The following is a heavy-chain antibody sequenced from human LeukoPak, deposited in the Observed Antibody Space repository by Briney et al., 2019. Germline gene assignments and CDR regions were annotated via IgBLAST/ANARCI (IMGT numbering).Heavy chain of an antibody. J-gene: IGHJ4*02. V-gene: IGHV3-23*01. D-gene: IGHD2-15*01. CDR1: GFTFSSYA. CDR2: IIGSGVST. CDR3: ARAEYCSGGSSCLKY. Sequence: GGSLRLSCAASGFTFSSYAMSWVRQAPGKGLEWVSAIIGSGVSTFYADSVKGRFTISRHNSKNTLYLQMNSLRAEDTAVYYWARAEYCSGGSSCLKYWGQGTLVTVSS.